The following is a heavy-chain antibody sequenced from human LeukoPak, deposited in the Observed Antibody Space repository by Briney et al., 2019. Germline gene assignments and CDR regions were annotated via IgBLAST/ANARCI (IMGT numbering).Heavy chain of an antibody. CDR1: GGSISSGGYY. J-gene: IGHJ4*02. V-gene: IGHV4-39*07. CDR2: INHSGST. D-gene: IGHD3-3*01. Sequence: SETLSLTCTVSGGSISSGGYYWSWIRQPPGKGLEWIGEINHSGSTNYNPSLKSRVTISVDTSKNQFSLKLSSVTAADTAVYYCARESDFWSGYYTPRYFDYWGQGTLVTVSS. CDR3: ARESDFWSGYYTPRYFDY.